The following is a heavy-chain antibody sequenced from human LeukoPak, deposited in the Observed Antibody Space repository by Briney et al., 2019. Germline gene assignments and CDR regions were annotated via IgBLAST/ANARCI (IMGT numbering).Heavy chain of an antibody. CDR2: IYYSGST. D-gene: IGHD2-15*01. CDR3: ARVGGGYCSGGSCEYYFDY. V-gene: IGHV4-59*01. Sequence: SETLSLTCTVSGGSISSYYWSWLRQPPGKGLEWIGYIYYSGSTNYNPSLKSRVTISVDTSKNQFSLKLSSVTAADTAVYYCARVGGGYCSGGSCEYYFDYWGQGTLVTVSS. J-gene: IGHJ4*02. CDR1: GGSISSYY.